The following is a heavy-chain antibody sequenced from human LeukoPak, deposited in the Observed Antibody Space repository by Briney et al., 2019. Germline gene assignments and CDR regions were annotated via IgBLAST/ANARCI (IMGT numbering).Heavy chain of an antibody. Sequence: SETLSLTCTVSCRSISSGSYYSSWLRQPAGKGLDSFGRIYTSGSTHYNPSLKCRVTISVDTSKNQCSLKLSSVTAEDTGVYYCARDSLGYCSSISCYPPWFDPWGQGTLVTVSS. J-gene: IGHJ5*02. CDR1: CRSISSGSYY. CDR3: ARDSLGYCSSISCYPPWFDP. D-gene: IGHD2-2*01. V-gene: IGHV4-61*02. CDR2: IYTSGST.